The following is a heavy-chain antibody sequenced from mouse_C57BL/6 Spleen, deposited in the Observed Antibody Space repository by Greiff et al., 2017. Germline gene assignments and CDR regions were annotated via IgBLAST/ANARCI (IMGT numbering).Heavy chain of an antibody. CDR3: ARAHYYGSSFIFDY. D-gene: IGHD1-1*01. V-gene: IGHV1-80*01. J-gene: IGHJ2*01. Sequence: QVQLQQSGAELVKPGASVKISCKASGYAFSSYWMNWVKQRPGKGLEWIGQIYPGDGDTNYNGKFKGKATLTADKSSSTAYMQLSSLTSEDSAVYFCARAHYYGSSFIFDYWGQGTTLTVSS. CDR2: IYPGDGDT. CDR1: GYAFSSYW.